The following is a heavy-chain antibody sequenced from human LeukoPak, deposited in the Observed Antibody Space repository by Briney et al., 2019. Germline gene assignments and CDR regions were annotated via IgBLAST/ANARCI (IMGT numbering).Heavy chain of an antibody. Sequence: GGSLRLSCAASGFTFRSYWMSWVRQAPGKGLEWVANIKQDGSEKYYVDSVKGRFTISRDNAKNSLYLQMNSLRAEDTAVYYCARGLGSSSYYYYYMDVWGKGTTVTISS. J-gene: IGHJ6*03. V-gene: IGHV3-7*01. D-gene: IGHD6-13*01. CDR1: GFTFRSYW. CDR3: ARGLGSSSYYYYYMDV. CDR2: IKQDGSEK.